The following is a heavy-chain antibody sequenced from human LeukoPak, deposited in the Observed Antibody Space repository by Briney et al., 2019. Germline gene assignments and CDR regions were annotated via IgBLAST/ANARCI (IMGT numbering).Heavy chain of an antibody. J-gene: IGHJ4*02. V-gene: IGHV1-69*06. D-gene: IGHD2-2*01. Sequence: SVKVSCKASGGTFSSYAISWVRQAPGQGLEWMGGVIPIFGPANYAQKFQGRVTINADKSTSTAYMELSSLRSEDTAVYYCARDLGYCSSTSCPGGFDYWGQGTLVTVSS. CDR3: ARDLGYCSSTSCPGGFDY. CDR2: VIPIFGPA. CDR1: GGTFSSYA.